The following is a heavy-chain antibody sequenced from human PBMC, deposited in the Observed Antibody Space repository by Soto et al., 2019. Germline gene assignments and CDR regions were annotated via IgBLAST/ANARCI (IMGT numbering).Heavy chain of an antibody. V-gene: IGHV4-34*01. CDR1: GGSFSGYY. D-gene: IGHD2-21*01. J-gene: IGHJ4*02. Sequence: QVQLQQWGAGLLKPSETLSLTCAVYGGSFSGYYWSWIRQPPGKGREWIGEINHSGSTNYNPSLKSRVTISVDTSKNQFSLKLSSVTAADTAVYYCARGEFVVFEIYFDYWGQGTLVTVSS. CDR2: INHSGST. CDR3: ARGEFVVFEIYFDY.